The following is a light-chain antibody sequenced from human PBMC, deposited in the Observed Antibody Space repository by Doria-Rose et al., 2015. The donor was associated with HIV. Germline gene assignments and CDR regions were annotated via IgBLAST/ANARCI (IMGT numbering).Light chain of an antibody. Sequence: QPVLTQPPSVSAAPGQNVAISCSGGNSNIGKNYVFWFQQFPGTAPKLVIYDNNKRPSGIPDRFSASQSGTSATLDITGLQTGDEAEYYCGTWESNLGADVFGSGTKVTVL. J-gene: IGLJ1*01. CDR3: GTWESNLGADV. V-gene: IGLV1-51*01. CDR2: DNN. CDR1: NSNIGKNY.